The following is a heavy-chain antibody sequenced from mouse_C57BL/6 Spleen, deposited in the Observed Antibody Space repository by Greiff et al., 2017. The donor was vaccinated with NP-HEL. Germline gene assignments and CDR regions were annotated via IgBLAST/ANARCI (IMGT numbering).Heavy chain of an antibody. CDR1: GYTFTSYW. CDR2: IYPSDSET. J-gene: IGHJ2*01. D-gene: IGHD2-3*01. Sequence: QAQLQQPGAELVRPGSSVKLSCKASGYTFTSYWMDWVKQRPGQGLEWIGNIYPSDSETHYNQKFKDKATLTVDKSSSTAYMQLSSLTSEDSAVYYCAREGGGYYLFDYWGQGTTLTVSS. CDR3: AREGGGYYLFDY. V-gene: IGHV1-61*01.